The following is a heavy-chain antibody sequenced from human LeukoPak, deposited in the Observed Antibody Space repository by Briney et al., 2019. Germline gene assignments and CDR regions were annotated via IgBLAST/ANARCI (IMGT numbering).Heavy chain of an antibody. Sequence: SVKVSCKASGGTFSSYAISWVRQAPRQGLEWMGGIIPIFGTANYAQKFQGRVTITADESTSTAYMELSSLRSEDTAVYYCARDRVVPAATLDAFDIWGQGTMVTVSS. CDR2: IIPIFGTA. CDR1: GGTFSSYA. V-gene: IGHV1-69*01. D-gene: IGHD2-2*01. J-gene: IGHJ3*02. CDR3: ARDRVVPAATLDAFDI.